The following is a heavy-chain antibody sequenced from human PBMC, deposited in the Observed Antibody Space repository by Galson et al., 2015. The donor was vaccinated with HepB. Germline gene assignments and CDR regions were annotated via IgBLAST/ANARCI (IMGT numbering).Heavy chain of an antibody. Sequence: SLRLSCAASGFTVSSNYMSWVRQAPGKGLEWVSVIYSGGSTYYADSVKGRFTISRDNSKNTLYLQMNSLRAEDTAVYYCARVPAARYYYYGMVVSCPGTTVTVS. CDR3: ARVPAARYYYYGMVV. CDR1: GFTVSSNY. CDR2: IYSGGST. J-gene: IGHJ6*02. V-gene: IGHV3-66*02. D-gene: IGHD2-2*01.